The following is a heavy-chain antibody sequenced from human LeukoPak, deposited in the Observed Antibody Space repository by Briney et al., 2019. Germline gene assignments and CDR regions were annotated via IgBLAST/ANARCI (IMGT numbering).Heavy chain of an antibody. V-gene: IGHV3-23*01. J-gene: IGHJ4*02. Sequence: GGSLRLSCAASGFSFSNYAMSWVRQAPGKGLEWVSGISNSGGTTYYADSVKGRFTVSRENGKKTLSLQMNRLRGEETAIYYCAKRLSATDDWGQGTLVTVSS. CDR3: AKRLSATDD. CDR1: GFSFSNYA. CDR2: ISNSGGTT. D-gene: IGHD5-12*01.